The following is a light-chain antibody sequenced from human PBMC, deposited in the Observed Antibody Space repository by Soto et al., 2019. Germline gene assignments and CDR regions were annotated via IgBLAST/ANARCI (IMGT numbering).Light chain of an antibody. CDR3: QQYGNSPSWT. CDR1: QSVSSSY. J-gene: IGKJ1*01. CDR2: GAS. Sequence: EIVLTQSPGTLSLSPGERATLSCRASQSVSSSYLAWYQQKPGQAPRLLIYGASSRATAIPDRFSGSGSGTDFTLTISRLEPEDLAVYYCQQYGNSPSWTFGQGTKVELK. V-gene: IGKV3-20*01.